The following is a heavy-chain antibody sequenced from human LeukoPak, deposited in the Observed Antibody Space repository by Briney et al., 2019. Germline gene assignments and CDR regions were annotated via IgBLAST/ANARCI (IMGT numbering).Heavy chain of an antibody. D-gene: IGHD2-21*01. CDR1: GFTFRSYA. V-gene: IGHV3-23*01. CDR2: ISGSGGST. CDR3: AKEAYYDYVQD. Sequence: PGGSLRLSXAASGFTFRSYAMGWVRQVPGKGLEWVSTISGSGGSTYYADSVKGRFTISRDNSKNTLYLQMNSLRAEDTAVYYCAKEAYYDYVQDWGQGTLVTVSS. J-gene: IGHJ1*01.